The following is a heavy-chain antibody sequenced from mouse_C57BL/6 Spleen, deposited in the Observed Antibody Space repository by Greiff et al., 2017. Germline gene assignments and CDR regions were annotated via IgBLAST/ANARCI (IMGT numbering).Heavy chain of an antibody. CDR1: GYTFTSYW. V-gene: IGHV1-69*01. CDR3: TTTSFSHMDY. D-gene: IGHD6-1*01. CDR2: IEPSDSYT. J-gene: IGHJ4*01. Sequence: VKLQQPGAELVMPGASVKLSCKASGYTFTSYWMHWVKQRPGQGLEWIGEIEPSDSYTNYNQKFKGKSTLTVYKASSTAYMQLSSLTSEDSAGFYCTTTSFSHMDYGGQGTSVTVSS.